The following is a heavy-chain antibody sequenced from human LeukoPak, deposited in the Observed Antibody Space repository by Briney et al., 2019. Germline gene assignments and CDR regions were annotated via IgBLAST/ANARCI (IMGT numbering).Heavy chain of an antibody. Sequence: SETLSLTCTVSGYSISSGYYWGWIRQPPGKGLEWIGSIYHSGSTYYNPSLKSRATISVDTSKNQFSLKLSSVTAADTAVYYCARQADLDYGDYVGSEFDYWGQGTLVTVSS. CDR3: ARQADLDYGDYVGSEFDY. J-gene: IGHJ4*02. CDR2: IYHSGST. CDR1: GYSISSGYY. V-gene: IGHV4-38-2*02. D-gene: IGHD4-17*01.